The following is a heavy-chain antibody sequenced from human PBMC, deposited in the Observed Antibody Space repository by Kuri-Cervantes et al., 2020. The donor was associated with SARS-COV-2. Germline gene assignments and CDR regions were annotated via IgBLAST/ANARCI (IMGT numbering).Heavy chain of an antibody. CDR3: ARFPHFDY. CDR2: IYYSGST. CDR1: GGSISSSSYY. Sequence: GSLRLSCTVSGGSISSSSYYWGWIRQPPGKGLEWIGSIYYSGSTYYNPSLKSRVTISVDTSKNQFSPKLSSVTAADTAVYYCARFPHFDYWGQGTLVTVSS. V-gene: IGHV4-39*01. J-gene: IGHJ4*02.